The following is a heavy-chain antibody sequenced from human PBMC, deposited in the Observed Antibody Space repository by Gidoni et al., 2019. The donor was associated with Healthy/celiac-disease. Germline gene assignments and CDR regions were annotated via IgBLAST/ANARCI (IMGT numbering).Heavy chain of an antibody. V-gene: IGHV4-34*01. CDR1: GGSFSGYY. CDR3: ASRTSSGWYGVRTRGVFDY. CDR2: INHSGST. Sequence: QVQLQQWGAGLLKPSETLSLTCAVYGGSFSGYYWSWIRQPPGKGLEWIGEINHSGSTNYNPSLKSRVTISVDTSKNQFSLKLSSVTAADTAVYYCASRTSSGWYGVRTRGVFDYWGQGTLVTVSS. J-gene: IGHJ4*02. D-gene: IGHD6-19*01.